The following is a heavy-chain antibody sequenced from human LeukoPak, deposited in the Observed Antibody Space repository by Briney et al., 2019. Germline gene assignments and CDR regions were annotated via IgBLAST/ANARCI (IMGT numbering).Heavy chain of an antibody. CDR3: AHGRKEMAIQLSGAYYFDF. V-gene: IGHV2-5*02. J-gene: IGHJ4*02. CDR2: IYWDGDK. Sequence: SGPTLVKPTQTLTLTCTFSGFSVTTSGVAVGWIRQPPGKALEYLAIIYWDGDKRYSPSLRSRLSITMDASKSQVTLSMTNMDPVDTATYYCAHGRKEMAIQLSGAYYFDFWGQGTLVTVPS. CDR1: GFSVTTSGVA. D-gene: IGHD5-18*01.